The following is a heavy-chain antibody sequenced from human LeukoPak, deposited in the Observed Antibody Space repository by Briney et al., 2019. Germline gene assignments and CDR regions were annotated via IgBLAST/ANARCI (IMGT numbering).Heavy chain of an antibody. CDR2: INTDSGNP. CDR1: GYSFNSQG. J-gene: IGHJ4*02. CDR3: ARGGKLEELL. D-gene: IGHD3-10*01. Sequence: GASVKVSCKASGYSFNSQGMNWVRQAPGQGLEWMGWINTDSGNPTYAQGFTGRFVFSLDTSVSTAYLQISSLKAEDTAVYYCARGGKLEELLWGQGTLVTVSS. V-gene: IGHV7-4-1*02.